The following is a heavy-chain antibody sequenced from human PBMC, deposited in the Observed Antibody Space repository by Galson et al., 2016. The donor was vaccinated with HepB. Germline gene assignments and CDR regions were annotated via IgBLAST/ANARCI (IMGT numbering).Heavy chain of an antibody. J-gene: IGHJ4*02. Sequence: SLRLSCAASGFTSSIYAMHWVRQAPGKGLEWVAVISYDGSNKYYADSVKGRFTISRDNPMDTLYLQMNSLRPDDTAVYYCGRGPRALTVAATGANLDNWGQGTLVTVSS. CDR2: ISYDGSNK. D-gene: IGHD4/OR15-4a*01. V-gene: IGHV3-30*04. CDR1: GFTSSIYA. CDR3: GRGPRALTVAATGANLDN.